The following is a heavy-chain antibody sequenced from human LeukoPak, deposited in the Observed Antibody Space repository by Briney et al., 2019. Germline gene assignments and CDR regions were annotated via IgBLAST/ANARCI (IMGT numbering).Heavy chain of an antibody. J-gene: IGHJ4*02. CDR2: INPSGGST. Sequence: GASVKVSCKASGYTFTSYYMHWVRQAPGQGLEWMGIINPSGGSTSYAQKFQGRVTMTRDTSTSTVYMEPSSLRSEDTAVYYCARAFPPRGYSYDVIDYWGQGTLVTVSS. D-gene: IGHD5-18*01. CDR3: ARAFPPRGYSYDVIDY. CDR1: GYTFTSYY. V-gene: IGHV1-46*01.